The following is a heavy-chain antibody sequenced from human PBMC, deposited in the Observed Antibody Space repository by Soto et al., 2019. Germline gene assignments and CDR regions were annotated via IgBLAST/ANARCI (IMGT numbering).Heavy chain of an antibody. CDR2: INAGNGNT. D-gene: IGHD6-19*01. Sequence: QAQLVQSGAEEKKPGASVKVSCKASGYTFTGYAMHWVRQAPGQRLEWMGWINAGNGNTKYSPKFQGRVTITRDTSASAAYMELSSLSSEDTAVYYCARAVAVPADFDYWGQGTLVTVSS. V-gene: IGHV1-3*05. J-gene: IGHJ4*02. CDR3: ARAVAVPADFDY. CDR1: GYTFTGYA.